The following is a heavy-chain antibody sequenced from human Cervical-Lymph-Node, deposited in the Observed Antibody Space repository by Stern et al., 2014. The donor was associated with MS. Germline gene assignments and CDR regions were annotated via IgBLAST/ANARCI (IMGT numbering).Heavy chain of an antibody. CDR2: IKSNTDGGTA. D-gene: IGHD2-2*01. CDR3: TTAPGYCRSVRFSSRTGH. CDR1: GFTFNNAW. Sequence: EVHLVESGGGLVKPGGSLRLSCAASGFTFNNAWMNWVRQAPGKGLEWVGRIKSNTDGGTADYAAPVKGRFTISRDDSRNTVYLQMNSLETDGTAVYYCTTAPGYCRSVRFSSRTGHWGQGTLVTVSA. J-gene: IGHJ1*01. V-gene: IGHV3-15*01.